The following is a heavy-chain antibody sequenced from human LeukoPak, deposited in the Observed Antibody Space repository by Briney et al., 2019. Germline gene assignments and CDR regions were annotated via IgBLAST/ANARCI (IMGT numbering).Heavy chain of an antibody. D-gene: IGHD4-23*01. CDR2: INHSGST. V-gene: IGHV4-34*01. CDR1: GGSISGYY. CDR3: ARDGGNSIGIDY. Sequence: SETLSLTCTVSGGSISGYYWSWIRQPPGKGLEWIGEINHSGSTNYNPSLKSRVTISVDTSKNQFSLKLSSVTAADTAVYYCARDGGNSIGIDYWGQGTLVTVSS. J-gene: IGHJ4*02.